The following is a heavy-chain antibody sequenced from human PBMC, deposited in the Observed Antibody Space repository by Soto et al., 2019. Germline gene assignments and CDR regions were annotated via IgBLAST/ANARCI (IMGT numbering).Heavy chain of an antibody. CDR2: ISYDGSNK. Sequence: PGGSLRLSCAACGFKFSSYAMHWVRQAPGKGLEWVAVISYDGSNKYYADSVKGRFTISRDNSKNTLYLQMNSLRAEDTAVYYCARDSRGESHYYYYGMDVWGQGTTVTVSS. D-gene: IGHD3-10*01. CDR1: GFKFSSYA. J-gene: IGHJ6*02. CDR3: ARDSRGESHYYYYGMDV. V-gene: IGHV3-30-3*01.